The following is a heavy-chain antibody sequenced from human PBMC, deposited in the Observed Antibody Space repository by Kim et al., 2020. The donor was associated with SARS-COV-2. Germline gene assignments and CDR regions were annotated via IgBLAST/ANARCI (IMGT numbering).Heavy chain of an antibody. J-gene: IGHJ4*02. CDR1: GYSISSGYY. Sequence: SETLSLTCTVSGYSISSGYYWGWIRQPPGKGLEWIGSIYHSGSTYYNPSLKSRVTISVDTSKNQFSLKLSSVTAADTAVYYCARVFAAADYQLDYWGQGTLVTVSS. CDR3: ARVFAAADYQLDY. D-gene: IGHD6-25*01. V-gene: IGHV4-38-2*02. CDR2: IYHSGST.